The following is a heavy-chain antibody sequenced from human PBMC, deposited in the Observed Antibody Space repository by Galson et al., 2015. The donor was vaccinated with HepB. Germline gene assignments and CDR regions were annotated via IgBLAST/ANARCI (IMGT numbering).Heavy chain of an antibody. CDR3: ASRIVVVPAATKDLDY. V-gene: IGHV1-69*13. CDR1: GGTFSSYA. J-gene: IGHJ4*02. Sequence: SVKVSRKASGGTFSSYAISWVRQAPGQGLEWMGGIIPIFGTANYAQKFQGRVTITADESTSTAYMELSSLRSEDTAVYYCASRIVVVPAATKDLDYWGQGTRVTVSS. D-gene: IGHD2-2*01. CDR2: IIPIFGTA.